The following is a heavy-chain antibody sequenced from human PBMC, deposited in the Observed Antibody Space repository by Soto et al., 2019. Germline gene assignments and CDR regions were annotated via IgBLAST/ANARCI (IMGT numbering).Heavy chain of an antibody. Sequence: EVQLVESGGGSVKPGGSLRLSCAASGLTFSNVWMTWVRQAPGKGLEWVGRIKSKSDGETADVAAPVKARFTISRDDSKNTVCMEMNSQKSDDTALYYCAITAMINRDSSTSFNYWGRGTQVTVPS. CDR1: GLTFSNVW. CDR3: AITAMINRDSSTSFNY. V-gene: IGHV3-15*01. CDR2: IKSKSDGETA. J-gene: IGHJ4*02. D-gene: IGHD5-18*01.